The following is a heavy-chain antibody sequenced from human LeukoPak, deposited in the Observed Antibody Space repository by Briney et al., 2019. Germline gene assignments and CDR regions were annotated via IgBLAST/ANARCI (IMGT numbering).Heavy chain of an antibody. V-gene: IGHV4-30-2*01. CDR1: GGSISSGGYS. D-gene: IGHD3-10*01. J-gene: IGHJ5*02. Sequence: SETLSLTCAVSGGSISSGGYSWSWIRQPPGKGLEWIGYIYHSGSTYCNPSLKSRVTISVDRSKNQFSLKLSSVTAADTAVYYCARSYGSGSYYIGNWFDPWGQGTLVTVSS. CDR3: ARSYGSGSYYIGNWFDP. CDR2: IYHSGST.